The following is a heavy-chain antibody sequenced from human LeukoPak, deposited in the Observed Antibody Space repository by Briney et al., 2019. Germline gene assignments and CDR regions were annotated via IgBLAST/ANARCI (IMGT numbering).Heavy chain of an antibody. CDR2: INPNSGGT. D-gene: IGHD3-10*01. Sequence: ASVKVSCKASGYNFTDKYMHWVRQAPGQGLEWMGRINPNSGGTNYAQKFQGRVTMTRDMSTSTDYMELSSLRSEDTAVYYCARDNSVGDIAWWFDPWGQGTLVTVSS. CDR3: ARDNSVGDIAWWFDP. V-gene: IGHV1-2*06. CDR1: GYNFTDKY. J-gene: IGHJ5*02.